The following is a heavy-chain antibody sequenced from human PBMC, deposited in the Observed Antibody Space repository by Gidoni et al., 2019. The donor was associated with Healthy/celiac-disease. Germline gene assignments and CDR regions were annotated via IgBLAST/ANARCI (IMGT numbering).Heavy chain of an antibody. CDR1: GFTFIRHS. J-gene: IGHJ6*02. V-gene: IGHV3-23*04. Sequence: EVQLVESVGGLVQPGGSLRLSCATSGFTFIRHSMSWVRQAPGKGLEWVSAISGSGGSTYYEDSVKGRFTISRDNSKNTLYLQMNSLRAEDTAVYYCAKAGDVIIYYYDGMDVWGQGTTVTVSS. CDR2: ISGSGGST. D-gene: IGHD3-16*01. CDR3: AKAGDVIIYYYDGMDV.